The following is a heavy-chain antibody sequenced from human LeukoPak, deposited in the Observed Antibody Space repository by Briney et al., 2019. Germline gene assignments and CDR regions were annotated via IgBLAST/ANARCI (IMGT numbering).Heavy chain of an antibody. CDR1: GFTVSNNY. J-gene: IGHJ4*02. CDR2: ISGSGGST. Sequence: PGGSLRLSCAASGFTVSNNYMNWVRQAPGKGLEWVSGISGSGGSTYYADSVKGRFTISRDNSKNTLYLQMNSLRAEDTAVYYRAKGSRVEPVAYCDCWGQGTLVTVSS. V-gene: IGHV3-23*01. D-gene: IGHD2-2*01. CDR3: AKGSRVEPVAYCDC.